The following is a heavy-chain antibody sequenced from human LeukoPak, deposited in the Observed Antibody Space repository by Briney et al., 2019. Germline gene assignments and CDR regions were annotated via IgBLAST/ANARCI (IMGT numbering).Heavy chain of an antibody. D-gene: IGHD3-16*01. J-gene: IGHJ4*02. CDR1: GFIFDDYV. CDR3: AKGKGGISYFDF. CDR2: ISWNSDSM. V-gene: IGHV3-9*01. Sequence: GRSLRLSCAASGFIFDDYVMHWVRQAPGKGLEWVSGISWNSDSMGYADSVKGRFTISGDNAKNSLYLQINSLRAEDTAFYYCAKGKGGISYFDFWGQGTLVTVSS.